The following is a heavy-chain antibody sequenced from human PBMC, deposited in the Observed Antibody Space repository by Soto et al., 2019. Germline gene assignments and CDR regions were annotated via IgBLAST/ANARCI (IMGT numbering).Heavy chain of an antibody. V-gene: IGHV3-21*01. CDR2: ISSSSSYI. D-gene: IGHD1-1*01. J-gene: IGHJ5*02. CDR3: ARDGGTGTNWCDP. Sequence: LSLSCAASGFTFSSYSMNWVRQAPGKGLEWVSSISSSSSYIYYADSVKGRFTISRDNAKNSLYLQMNSLRAEDTAVYYCARDGGTGTNWCDPWGQGTLVTVSS. CDR1: GFTFSSYS.